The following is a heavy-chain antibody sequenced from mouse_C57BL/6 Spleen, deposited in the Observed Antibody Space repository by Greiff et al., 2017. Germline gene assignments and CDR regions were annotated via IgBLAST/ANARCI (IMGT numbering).Heavy chain of an antibody. V-gene: IGHV1-80*01. CDR3: ARDGSSRYFDV. CDR2: IYPGDGDT. CDR1: GYAFRSYW. D-gene: IGHD1-1*01. Sequence: VQLKESGAELVKPGASVKISCKASGYAFRSYWMNWVKQRPGKGLEWIGQIYPGDGDTNYNGKFKGKATLTADKSSSTAYMQLRSLTSEDSAVYFCARDGSSRYFDVWGTGTTVTVSS. J-gene: IGHJ1*03.